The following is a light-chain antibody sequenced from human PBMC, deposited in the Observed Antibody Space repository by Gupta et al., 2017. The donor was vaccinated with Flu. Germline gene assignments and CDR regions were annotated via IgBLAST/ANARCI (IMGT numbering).Light chain of an antibody. V-gene: IGLV2-14*01. J-gene: IGLJ3*02. Sequence: SITISCTGTSSDVGGYNYVSWYQQHPGKAPKLILYEVTYRPSGVSNRFSGSKSDNTASLTISGLQAEDEADYYCSSYTSNNTRVFGGGTKLTVL. CDR1: SSDVGGYNY. CDR3: SSYTSNNTRV. CDR2: EVT.